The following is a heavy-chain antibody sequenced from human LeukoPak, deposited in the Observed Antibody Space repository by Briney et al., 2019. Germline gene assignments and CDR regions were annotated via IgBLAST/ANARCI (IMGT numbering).Heavy chain of an antibody. CDR2: INPSGGGS. Sequence: GASVKVSCKASGYTFTGHYMHWVRQAPGQGLEWMGIINPSGGGSSYAQKFQGRVTMTRDTSTSTVYMELSSLRSEDTALYYCAREAAAGTMSFDYWGQGTLVTVSS. J-gene: IGHJ4*02. D-gene: IGHD6-13*01. CDR1: GYTFTGHY. V-gene: IGHV1-46*01. CDR3: AREAAAGTMSFDY.